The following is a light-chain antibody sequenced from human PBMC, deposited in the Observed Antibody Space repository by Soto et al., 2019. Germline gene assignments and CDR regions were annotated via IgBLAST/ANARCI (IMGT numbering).Light chain of an antibody. CDR2: GND. CDR3: AAWDDSLEGV. CDR1: SSNIGSNY. Sequence: QSVLTQPPSASGTPGQRVTISCSGSSSNIGSNYVYWYQQLPGTAPKLLIYGNDQRPSGVPDRFSGSKSGTSASLAISGLRSEDEADYYCAAWDDSLEGVFGGGTKVTVL. V-gene: IGLV1-47*01. J-gene: IGLJ2*01.